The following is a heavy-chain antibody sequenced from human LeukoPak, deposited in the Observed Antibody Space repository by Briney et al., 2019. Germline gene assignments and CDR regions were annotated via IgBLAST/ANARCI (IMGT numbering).Heavy chain of an antibody. J-gene: IGHJ4*02. Sequence: SETLSLTCTVSGGSISSGDYYRSWIRQPPGKGLEWIGYIYYSGSTYYNPSLKSRVTISVDTSKNQLSLKLSSVTAADTAVYYCARDGRRYSNYVRDYWGQGTLDTVSS. V-gene: IGHV4-30-4*08. CDR1: GGSISSGDYY. CDR2: IYYSGST. CDR3: ARDGRRYSNYVRDY. D-gene: IGHD4-11*01.